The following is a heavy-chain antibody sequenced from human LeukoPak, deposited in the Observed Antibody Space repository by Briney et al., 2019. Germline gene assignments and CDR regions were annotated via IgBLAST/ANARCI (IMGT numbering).Heavy chain of an antibody. D-gene: IGHD6-19*01. CDR3: ARGYSSGWYRITYYYYYGMDV. CDR1: GYTFTSYD. CDR2: MNPNSGNT. J-gene: IGHJ6*02. Sequence: ASVKVSCKASGYTFTSYDINWVRQAPGQGLEWMGWMNPNSGNTGYAQKFQGRVTMTRNTSISTAYMELSSLRSEDTAVYYCARGYSSGWYRITYYYYYGMDVWGQGTTVTVSS. V-gene: IGHV1-8*01.